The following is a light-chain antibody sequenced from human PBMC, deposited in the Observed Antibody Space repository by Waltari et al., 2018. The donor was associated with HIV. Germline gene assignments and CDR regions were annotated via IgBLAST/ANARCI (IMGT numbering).Light chain of an antibody. J-gene: IGLJ1*01. CDR2: DNK. CDR1: SSNIGRNF. Sequence: QSVLTQAPSVSAAPGQKIAISCSGASSNIGRNFVSWYQQFPGRAPQLLIYDNKRRPSECPDLFSGSKAGTAATLDITGLQTGDEADYYCGTWDNRLNAYVFGSGTEVTVL. CDR3: GTWDNRLNAYV. V-gene: IGLV1-51*01.